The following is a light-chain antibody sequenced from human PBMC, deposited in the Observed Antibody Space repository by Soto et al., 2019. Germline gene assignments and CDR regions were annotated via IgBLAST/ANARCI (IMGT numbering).Light chain of an antibody. CDR1: QSVSSSS. Sequence: EIVLTQSPGTLSLSQGERATLSCRASQSVSSSSLAWYQQKRGQAPRLIIHDASSRATGIPDRFSGSGSGTDFTLTISRLEPEDFAVYFCQQRSNWPSITFGQGTRLEIK. CDR2: DAS. CDR3: QQRSNWPSIT. J-gene: IGKJ5*01. V-gene: IGKV3D-20*02.